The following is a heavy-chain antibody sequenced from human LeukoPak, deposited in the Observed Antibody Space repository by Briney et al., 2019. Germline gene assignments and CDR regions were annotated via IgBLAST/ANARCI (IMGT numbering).Heavy chain of an antibody. D-gene: IGHD4-17*01. CDR3: AKDQRMTTVTTLDC. J-gene: IGHJ4*02. CDR2: ISGSGGST. CDR1: GFTFSSYA. V-gene: IGHV3-23*01. Sequence: PGGSLRLSCAASGFTFSSYAMSWVRQAPGKGLEWVSGISGSGGSTYYADSVKGRFTISRDNSKNTLYLQMNSLRAEDTAVYYCAKDQRMTTVTTLDCWGQGTLVTLSS.